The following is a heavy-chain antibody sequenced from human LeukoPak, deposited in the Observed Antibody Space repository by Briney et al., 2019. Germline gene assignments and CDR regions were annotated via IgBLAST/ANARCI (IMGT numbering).Heavy chain of an antibody. CDR3: ARSDHGLVGSGKLDV. V-gene: IGHV4-59*01. J-gene: IGHJ6*02. Sequence: SETLSLTCTVSGVSISSFYWSWIRQPPGKGLEWIGYIYYSGSTNYNPSLKGRVPISLDTSKNQFSLKLRSVTAADTAVYYCARSDHGLVGSGKLDVWGQGTTVTVSS. D-gene: IGHD3-10*01. CDR2: IYYSGST. CDR1: GVSISSFY.